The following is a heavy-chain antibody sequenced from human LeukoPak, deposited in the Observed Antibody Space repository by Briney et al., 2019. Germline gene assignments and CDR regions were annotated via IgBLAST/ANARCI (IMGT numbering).Heavy chain of an antibody. CDR2: INPNSGGT. CDR1: GYTFTGYY. D-gene: IGHD2-15*01. CDR3: ARALSHYCSGGSCFRVFDY. V-gene: IGHV1-2*02. J-gene: IGHJ4*02. Sequence: ASVKVSCKTSGYTFTGYYIRWVRQAPGQGLEWMGWINPNSGGTNYAQKFQGRVTMTRDTSISTAYMELSRLRSDDTAVYYCARALSHYCSGGSCFRVFDYWGQGTLVTVSS.